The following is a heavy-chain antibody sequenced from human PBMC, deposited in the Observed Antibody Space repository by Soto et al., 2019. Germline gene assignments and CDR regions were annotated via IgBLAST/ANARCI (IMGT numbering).Heavy chain of an antibody. J-gene: IGHJ5*02. CDR2: ISYDGSNK. Sequence: QVQLVESGGGVVQPGRSLRLSCAASGFTFSIYAMHWVRQAPGKGLEWVAVISYDGSNKYYADSVTGRFTISRDNSKYAVYLQMNRLRAEDSAVYYCVREYSDGWFDPWGQGTLVTVSS. D-gene: IGHD2-21*01. CDR3: VREYSDGWFDP. V-gene: IGHV3-30-3*01. CDR1: GFTFSIYA.